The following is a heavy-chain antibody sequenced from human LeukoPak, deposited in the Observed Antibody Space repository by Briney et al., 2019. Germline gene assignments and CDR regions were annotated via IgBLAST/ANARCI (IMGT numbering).Heavy chain of an antibody. CDR1: GFTFGDHC. V-gene: IGHV3-7*01. D-gene: IGHD3-16*01. CDR3: ARAIDVADY. J-gene: IGHJ4*02. CDR2: INPAGSAK. Sequence: GGSLRLSCVASGFTFGDHCMSWVRQAPGGGLDWVGNINPAGSAKFHSSSVKGRFTLSRDNARNSVFLQMNSLRGEDTAVYYCARAIDVADYWGQGTLVTVSS.